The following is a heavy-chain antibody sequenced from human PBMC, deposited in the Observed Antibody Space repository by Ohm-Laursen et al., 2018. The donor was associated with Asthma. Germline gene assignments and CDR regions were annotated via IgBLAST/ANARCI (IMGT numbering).Heavy chain of an antibody. CDR3: ARDRVGAWHDAFDI. D-gene: IGHD1-26*01. CDR1: GYTFTNYG. V-gene: IGHV1-69*13. CDR2: IIPIFGTA. Sequence: SVKVSCKASGYTFTNYGFSWVRQAPGQGLEWMGGIIPIFGTANYAQKFQGRVTITADESTSTAYMELSSLRSEDTAVYYCARDRVGAWHDAFDIWGQGTMVTVSS. J-gene: IGHJ3*02.